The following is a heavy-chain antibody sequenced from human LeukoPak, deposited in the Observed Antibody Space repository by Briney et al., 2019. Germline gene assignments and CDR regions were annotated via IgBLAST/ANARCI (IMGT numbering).Heavy chain of an antibody. Sequence: GGSLRLSCAASGLTFDEYAMHWVRPAPGKGLEWVSGICWNGGSIGYADSVKGPFTISRDNAKDSLYLQMNSLRAEDTALYYCARDLLGYYDSSGYLVHSAFDIWGQGTMVTVSS. D-gene: IGHD3-22*01. CDR2: ICWNGGSI. CDR1: GLTFDEYA. CDR3: ARDLLGYYDSSGYLVHSAFDI. J-gene: IGHJ3*02. V-gene: IGHV3-9*01.